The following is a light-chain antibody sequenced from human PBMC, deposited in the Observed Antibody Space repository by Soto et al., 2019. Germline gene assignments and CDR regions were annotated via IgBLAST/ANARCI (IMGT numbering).Light chain of an antibody. J-gene: IGKJ1*01. Sequence: IGWTQSPWSRAASGEGRVMSACRASQGISSYLSWYQQKPGKAPKLLIFAASSLQSGVPSRFSGSRSGPDFTLTISTLQPEDFATYYCQQSYSSPPTLGQGTQVDIK. CDR2: AAS. V-gene: IGKV1-39*01. CDR3: QQSYSSPPT. CDR1: QGISSY.